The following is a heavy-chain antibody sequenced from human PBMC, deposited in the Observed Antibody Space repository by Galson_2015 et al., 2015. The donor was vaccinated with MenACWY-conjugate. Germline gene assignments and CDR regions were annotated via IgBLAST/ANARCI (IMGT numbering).Heavy chain of an antibody. CDR2: IYYSGTT. V-gene: IGHV4-59*08. CDR3: ARRHCSSGSCFFDY. J-gene: IGHJ4*02. D-gene: IGHD2-15*01. CDR1: GGSISSYY. Sequence: ETLSLTCTVSGGSISSYYLSWIRQPPGRGLEWIGYIYYSGTTEYNPSLKSRVTISADTSKTQFSLRLNSVTAADTAVYYCARRHCSSGSCFFDYWGQGSLVTVSS.